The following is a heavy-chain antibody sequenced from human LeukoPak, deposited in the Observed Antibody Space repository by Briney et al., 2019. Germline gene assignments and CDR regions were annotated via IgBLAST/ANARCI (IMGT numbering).Heavy chain of an antibody. J-gene: IGHJ4*02. V-gene: IGHV3-23*01. CDR3: AKTPLAVAPGDFFDY. CDR2: ISGSGGST. CDR1: GFTFSSYS. D-gene: IGHD6-19*01. Sequence: PGGSLRLSCAASGFTFSSYSMNWVRQAPGKGLEWVSSISGSGGSTYYTDSVKGRSTISRDNSKNTLYLQMNSLRADDTAVYYCAKTPLAVAPGDFFDYWGQGTLVTVSS.